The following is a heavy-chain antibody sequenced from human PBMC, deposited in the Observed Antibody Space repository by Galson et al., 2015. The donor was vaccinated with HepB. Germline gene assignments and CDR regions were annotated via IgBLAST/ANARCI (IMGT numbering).Heavy chain of an antibody. Sequence: SLRLSCAASGFTFSSYSMNWVRQAPGKGLEWVSYISSSSSTIYYADSVKGRFTISRDNAKNSLYLQMNSLRAEDTAVYYCARLGIWAARRYYMDVWGKETTVTVSS. V-gene: IGHV3-48*01. J-gene: IGHJ6*03. D-gene: IGHD6-6*01. CDR1: GFTFSSYS. CDR3: ARLGIWAARRYYMDV. CDR2: ISSSSSTI.